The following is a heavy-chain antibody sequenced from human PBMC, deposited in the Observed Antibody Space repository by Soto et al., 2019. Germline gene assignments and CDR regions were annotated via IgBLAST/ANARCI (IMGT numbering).Heavy chain of an antibody. J-gene: IGHJ4*02. V-gene: IGHV1-3*01. CDR1: GDTFTAYA. Sequence: QVQLVQSGAEVKKPGASVKVSCKASGDTFTAYAIHWVRQAPGQRLEWLGWINGGSGDTKYSQMLQGRVIITRDTSATTAYMELSSLTSEDTALYYCARSQWLPFFDYGGQGTLVPVSS. D-gene: IGHD6-19*01. CDR3: ARSQWLPFFDY. CDR2: INGGSGDT.